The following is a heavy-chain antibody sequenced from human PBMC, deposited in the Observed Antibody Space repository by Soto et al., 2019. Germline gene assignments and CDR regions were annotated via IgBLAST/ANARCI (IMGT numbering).Heavy chain of an antibody. D-gene: IGHD3-9*01. CDR3: ARESHDILTGLPWVWHFDL. CDR2: INDRGSI. CDR1: GGSFSGYY. J-gene: IGHJ2*01. V-gene: IGHV4-34*01. Sequence: QVQLQQWGAGPLRPLETLSLTCGVSGGSFSGYYWAWIRQSPGKGLEWIGEINDRGSINYNPSLKSRVSISVDTSKIHYSLNLRSVSAADTAVYYCARESHDILTGLPWVWHFDLWGRGTLVTVSS.